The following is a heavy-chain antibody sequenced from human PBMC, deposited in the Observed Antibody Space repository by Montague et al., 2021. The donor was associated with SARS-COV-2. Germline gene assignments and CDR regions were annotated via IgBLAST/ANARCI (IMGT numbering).Heavy chain of an antibody. CDR3: ARDYGDYSYYYGLDV. D-gene: IGHD4-17*01. J-gene: IGHJ6*02. CDR2: ICSSGST. V-gene: IGHV4-61*02. Sequence: TLSLTCTVSGGSIRSGSYYWSWIRQPAGKGLEWIGRICSSGSTXYKPSLKSRVTMSVDTSKNQFSLKVSSVTAADTAVYYCARDYGDYSYYYGLDVWGQGTTVTVPS. CDR1: GGSIRSGSYY.